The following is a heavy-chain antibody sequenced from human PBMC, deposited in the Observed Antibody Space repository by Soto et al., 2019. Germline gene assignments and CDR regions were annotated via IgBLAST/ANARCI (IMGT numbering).Heavy chain of an antibody. CDR3: ARGAGRCSSTSCYPHYYYYYMDV. CDR2: IIPILGIA. CDR1: GGSFSSYT. V-gene: IGHV1-69*02. J-gene: IGHJ6*03. Sequence: SVKVSCKASGGSFSSYTISWVRQAPGQGLEWMGRIIPILGIANYAQKFQGRVTITADKSTSTAYMELSSLRSEDTAVYYCARGAGRCSSTSCYPHYYYYYMDVWGKGTTVTVSS. D-gene: IGHD2-2*01.